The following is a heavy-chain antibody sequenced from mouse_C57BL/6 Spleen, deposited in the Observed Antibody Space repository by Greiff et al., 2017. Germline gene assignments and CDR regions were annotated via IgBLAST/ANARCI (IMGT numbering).Heavy chain of an antibody. CDR1: GYTFTSYW. V-gene: IGHV1-52*01. CDR3: ARVDYYGGFAY. Sequence: VQLQQPGAELVRPGSSVKLSCKASGYTFTSYWMHWVKQRPIQGLEWIGNIDPSDSETHYNQKFKDKATLTVDKSSSTAYMQLSSLTSEDSAVYYCARVDYYGGFAYWGQGTLVTVSA. CDR2: IDPSDSET. D-gene: IGHD1-1*01. J-gene: IGHJ3*01.